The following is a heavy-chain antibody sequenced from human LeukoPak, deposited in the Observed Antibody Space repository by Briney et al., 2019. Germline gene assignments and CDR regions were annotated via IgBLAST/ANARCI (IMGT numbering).Heavy chain of an antibody. V-gene: IGHV3-23*01. CDR3: ATSPSRVAGTFDY. Sequence: GGSLRLSCAASGFTFSTYAMSWVRQAPGKGLEWVSAISGSGDSTYYADSVKGRFTISRDNSKNTLYLQLNSLRAEDTAVYYCATSPSRVAGTFDYWGQGTLVTVSS. J-gene: IGHJ4*02. D-gene: IGHD6-19*01. CDR2: ISGSGDST. CDR1: GFTFSTYA.